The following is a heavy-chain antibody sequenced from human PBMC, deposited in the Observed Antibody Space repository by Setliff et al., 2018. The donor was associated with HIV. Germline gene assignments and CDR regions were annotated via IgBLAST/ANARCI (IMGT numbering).Heavy chain of an antibody. CDR3: AKGAGFYGDYTFDH. Sequence: SETLSLTCTVSGGSISSHCWSWIRQSPGKALEWIGYIYASGSIIYNPSLKSRVTMSVDTSQNQVSLKVTSVTAADTAVYYCAKGAGFYGDYTFDHWGQGRQVTVSS. D-gene: IGHD4-17*01. J-gene: IGHJ4*02. V-gene: IGHV4-59*11. CDR1: GGSISSHC. CDR2: IYASGSI.